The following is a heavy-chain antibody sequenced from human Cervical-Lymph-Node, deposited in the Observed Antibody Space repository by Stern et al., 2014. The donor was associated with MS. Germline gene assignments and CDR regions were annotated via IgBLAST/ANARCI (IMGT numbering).Heavy chain of an antibody. V-gene: IGHV3-30*18. CDR2: ISSDGNTK. CDR3: AKDPQGIFGVRLGTFHV. J-gene: IGHJ3*01. CDR1: GFTVSSYG. D-gene: IGHD3-3*01. Sequence: VQLVESGGGVIQPGRSLRLSCAASGFTVSSYGMHWVRQAPGKGLEWVAVISSDGNTKYSADSVKGRFTISRDNPKNALYLEMNSLRPEDTAVYYCAKDPQGIFGVRLGTFHVWGQGTMVTVSS.